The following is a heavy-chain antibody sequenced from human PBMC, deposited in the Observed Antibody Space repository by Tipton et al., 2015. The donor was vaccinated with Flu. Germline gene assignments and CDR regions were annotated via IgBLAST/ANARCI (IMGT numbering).Heavy chain of an antibody. J-gene: IGHJ4*02. V-gene: IGHV3-21*01. Sequence: GSLRLSCEASGFTFNTFSMNWVRQAPGRGLDWVASISTDSVSIFYAESVKGRFTISRNNARNSLYLQMNSLRVEDTAVYYCAGFETERFINDKPESWGQGTLVTVS. CDR1: GFTFNTFS. CDR3: AGFETERFINDKPES. CDR2: ISTDSVSI. D-gene: IGHD3-10*01.